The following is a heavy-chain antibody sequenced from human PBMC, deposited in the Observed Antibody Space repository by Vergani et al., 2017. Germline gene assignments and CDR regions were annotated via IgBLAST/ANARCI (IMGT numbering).Heavy chain of an antibody. J-gene: IGHJ4*02. D-gene: IGHD3-9*01. CDR1: GFTFSSYG. CDR2: ISYDGSNK. Sequence: QVQLVESGGGVVQPGRSLRLSCAASGFTFSSYGMHWVRQAPGKGLEWVAVISYDGSNKYYADSVKGRFTISRDNSKNTLDLQMNSLRAEDTAVYYCAKVAILTDLSRYYFDYWGQGTLVTVSS. V-gene: IGHV3-30*18. CDR3: AKVAILTDLSRYYFDY.